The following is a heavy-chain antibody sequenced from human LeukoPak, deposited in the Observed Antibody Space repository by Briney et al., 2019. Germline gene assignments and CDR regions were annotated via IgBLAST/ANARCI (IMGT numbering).Heavy chain of an antibody. Sequence: GGSLRLSCAGSGFTVATYSLHWVRQTPGKGLQWVSSLNVRGGITDYADSVRGRFTISRDNAKSTLFLQMNDLRAEDTAIDYCAGCHDCNDVDPWFVSWGQGTLVTVSS. CDR1: GFTVATYS. J-gene: IGHJ5*01. CDR3: AGCHDCNDVDPWFVS. V-gene: IGHV3-21*01. CDR2: LNVRGGIT. D-gene: IGHD2-21*02.